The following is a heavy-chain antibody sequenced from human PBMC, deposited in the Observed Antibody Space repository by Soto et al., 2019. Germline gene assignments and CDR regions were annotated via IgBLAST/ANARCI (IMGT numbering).Heavy chain of an antibody. D-gene: IGHD4-4*01. CDR2: ISPNGQGI. CDR1: GLTGTTKG. CDR3: AKDRQYPRDYFHY. V-gene: IGHV3-23*01. J-gene: IGHJ4*02. Sequence: EAQLLESGGGLVQLGGSLGLSCEVSGLTGTTKGVSWFRRAPGKGLEWVSAISPNGQGIWYADSVKGRFTISRDISRNTVFLQMDSLRAEDTAVYYCAKDRQYPRDYFHYWGQGTLVTVSS.